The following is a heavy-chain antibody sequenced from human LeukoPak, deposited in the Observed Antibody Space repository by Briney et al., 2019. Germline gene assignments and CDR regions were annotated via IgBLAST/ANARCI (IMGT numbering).Heavy chain of an antibody. CDR3: AEVGSDFWSGYLSGYFDY. V-gene: IGHV3-23*01. CDR2: ISDSGGST. Sequence: PGGSLRLSCAVSGFTFSSYAMSWVRQAPGGGLEWVSAISDSGGSTYYADFVKGRFTISRDNSKNTLYLQMNSLRAEDTAVYYCAEVGSDFWSGYLSGYFDYWGQGTLVTVSS. D-gene: IGHD3-3*01. J-gene: IGHJ4*02. CDR1: GFTFSSYA.